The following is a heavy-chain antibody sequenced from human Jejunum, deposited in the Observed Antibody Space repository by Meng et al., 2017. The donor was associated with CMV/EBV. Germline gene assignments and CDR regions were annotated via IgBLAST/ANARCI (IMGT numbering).Heavy chain of an antibody. Sequence: SRRLSCAASGFNFKDYWMDWVRQAPGRGLEWVANIRYDGGERYYVNSVEGRFFIYRDNARNTLYLQMNSLRGDDSAIYYCTRALDYWGQGTPVTVSS. V-gene: IGHV3-7*04. CDR2: IRYDGGER. CDR3: TRALDY. CDR1: GFNFKDYW. J-gene: IGHJ4*02.